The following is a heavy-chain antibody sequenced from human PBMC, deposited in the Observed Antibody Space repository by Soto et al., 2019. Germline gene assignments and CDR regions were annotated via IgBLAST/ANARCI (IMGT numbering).Heavy chain of an antibody. J-gene: IGHJ5*02. V-gene: IGHV3-74*01. Sequence: GGSLRLSCAAFGFTFSSYWMHWVRQAPGKGLVWVSRINTAGSSTVYADSVKGRFTISRDNAKNTLYLQMSSLRADDMAVYYYAGSSGPNWLDPWGRGTLVTVSS. CDR1: GFTFSSYW. CDR2: INTAGSST. D-gene: IGHD3-22*01. CDR3: AGSSGPNWLDP.